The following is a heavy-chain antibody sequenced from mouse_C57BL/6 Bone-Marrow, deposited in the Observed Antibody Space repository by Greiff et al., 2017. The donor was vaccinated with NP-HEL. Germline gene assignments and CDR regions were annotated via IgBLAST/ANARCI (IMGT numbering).Heavy chain of an antibody. Sequence: QVQLQQSGPELVKPGASVKISCKASGYAFSSSWMNWVKQRPGKGLEWIGRIYPGDGDTNYKGKFKGKATLTADKSSSTAYMQLSSLTSEDSAVYFCARRSNYIYAMDYWGQGTSVTVSS. CDR3: ARRSNYIYAMDY. D-gene: IGHD2-5*01. CDR1: GYAFSSSW. CDR2: IYPGDGDT. J-gene: IGHJ4*01. V-gene: IGHV1-82*01.